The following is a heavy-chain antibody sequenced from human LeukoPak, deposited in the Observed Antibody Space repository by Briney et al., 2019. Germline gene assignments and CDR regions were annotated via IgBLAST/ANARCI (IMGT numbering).Heavy chain of an antibody. Sequence: GGSLRLSCAASGFTFSSYWMHWVRQVPGKGLVWVSRINSDGSMTNYADSVRGRFTISRDNAKNTLFLQMNSLRAEDTAVYYCASDMTLGFWGQGTLVTVSS. V-gene: IGHV3-74*01. D-gene: IGHD4/OR15-4a*01. CDR1: GFTFSSYW. J-gene: IGHJ4*02. CDR3: ASDMTLGF. CDR2: INSDGSMT.